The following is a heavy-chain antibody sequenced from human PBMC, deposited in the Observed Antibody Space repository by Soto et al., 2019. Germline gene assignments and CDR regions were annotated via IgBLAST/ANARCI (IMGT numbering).Heavy chain of an antibody. J-gene: IGHJ5*02. CDR2: IHPSDFDT. V-gene: IGHV5-51*01. CDR1: GYSFTSYW. CDR3: AIHSTGYEDS. Sequence: GESMKISCKGAGYSFTSYWIGWVRQMPGKGLEWMGIIHPSDFDTRYSPSFQGQVTISADKSISTAYLQWSSLRASDTAMYYCAIHSTGYEDSWGQGTLVTVSS. D-gene: IGHD5-12*01.